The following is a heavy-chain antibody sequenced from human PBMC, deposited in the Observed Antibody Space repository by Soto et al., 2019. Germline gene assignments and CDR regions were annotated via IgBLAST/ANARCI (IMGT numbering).Heavy chain of an antibody. D-gene: IGHD3-10*01. J-gene: IGHJ6*02. CDR3: VRQGFGALHGLVYV. Sequence: QVPLQESGPGLVKPSETLSLSCTVSGGSISSYYWSWIRQTPEKGLEWIGYVNDNWGSNYNPSLTSRVAISLDTTKSQFSLTLTSVPATDTGVYCSVRQGFGALHGLVYVWGQGTTVTVSS. CDR1: GGSISSYY. V-gene: IGHV4-59*08. CDR2: VNDNWGS.